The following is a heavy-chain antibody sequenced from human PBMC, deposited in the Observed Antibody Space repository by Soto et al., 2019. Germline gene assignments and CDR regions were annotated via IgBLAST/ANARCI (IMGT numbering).Heavy chain of an antibody. V-gene: IGHV3-33*01. CDR2: IWYDGSNK. J-gene: IGHJ6*02. CDR1: GFTFSSYG. Sequence: QVQLVESGGGVFQPGRSLRLSCAASGFTFSSYGMHWVRQAPGKGLEWVAVIWYDGSNKYYADSVKGRFTISRDNSKNTLYLQMNSLRAEDTAVYYCARDPLDGSGSYYKMGGMDVWGQGTTVTVSS. D-gene: IGHD3-10*01. CDR3: ARDPLDGSGSYYKMGGMDV.